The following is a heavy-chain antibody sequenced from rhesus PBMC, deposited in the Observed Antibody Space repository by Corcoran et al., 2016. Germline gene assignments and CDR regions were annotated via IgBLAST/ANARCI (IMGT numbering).Heavy chain of an antibody. CDR1: GGSLSDSYR. CDR3: ARDRRWYYNIWTGENYFDY. D-gene: IGHD3-3*01. Sequence: QVQLQESGPGVVKPSETLSLTCAVSGGSLSDSYRWSWIRQPPRKGLEWIGYIYSNSTSTKYNPYLNSRVTISKDPSKNQFSLKLRSVTAADTAVYYCARDRRWYYNIWTGENYFDYWGQGVLVTVSS. J-gene: IGHJ4*01. V-gene: IGHV4S10*01. CDR2: IYSNSTST.